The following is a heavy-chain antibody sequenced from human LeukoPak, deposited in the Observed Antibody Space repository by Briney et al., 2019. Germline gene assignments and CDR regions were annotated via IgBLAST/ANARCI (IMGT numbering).Heavy chain of an antibody. J-gene: IGHJ4*02. CDR1: GGTFSSYA. CDR2: IIPIFGTA. CDR3: ARGVVGATTGAYSFDY. D-gene: IGHD1-26*01. V-gene: IGHV1-69*13. Sequence: ASVKVSCKASGGTFSSYAISWVRQAPGQGLEWMGGIIPIFGTANYAQKFQGRVTIIADEPTSTAYMELSSLRSEDTAVYYCARGVVGATTGAYSFDYWGRGTLVTVSS.